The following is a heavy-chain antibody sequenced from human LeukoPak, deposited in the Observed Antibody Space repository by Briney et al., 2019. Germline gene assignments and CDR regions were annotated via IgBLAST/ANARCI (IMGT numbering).Heavy chain of an antibody. CDR1: GFIFSRYC. CDR3: AKGHYSSGIYDHPDEY. V-gene: IGHV3-30*02. Sequence: GRSLRLSCGTSGFIFSRYCMQWVSGARSGGLEWGAFRRYEESNKHTADSVKGRFTISRDNSKNTLYLQMNSLRAEDTAVYYCAKGHYSSGIYDHPDEYWGQGTLVTVSS. D-gene: IGHD3-10*01. CDR2: RRYEESNK. J-gene: IGHJ4*02.